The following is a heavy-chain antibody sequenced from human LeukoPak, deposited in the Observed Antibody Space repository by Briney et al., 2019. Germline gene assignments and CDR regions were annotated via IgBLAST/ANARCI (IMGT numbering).Heavy chain of an antibody. V-gene: IGHV3-7*01. Sequence: GGSLRLSCAASGFTFNNYWMNWVRQAPGKGLEWVANIKQDGSETYYVDSVKGRFTISRDNAKNSLYLQMNSLRADDTAVHYCARDRVWTVLYWGQGTLVTVSS. CDR2: IKQDGSET. CDR1: GFTFNNYW. J-gene: IGHJ4*02. CDR3: ARDRVWTVLY. D-gene: IGHD6-13*01.